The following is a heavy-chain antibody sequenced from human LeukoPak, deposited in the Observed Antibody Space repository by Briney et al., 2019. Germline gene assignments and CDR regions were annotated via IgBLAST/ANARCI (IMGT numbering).Heavy chain of an antibody. D-gene: IGHD2-2*01. CDR2: IRYDASTK. Sequence: GGSLRLSCAASGFTFSSYGMHWVRQAPGKGLQWVAFIRYDASTKYYADSVKGRFTISRDNSENTLSLQMNSLRPEDTALYYYAKGYCTDTSCYSGLDWGQGTLVTVSS. V-gene: IGHV3-30*02. CDR3: AKGYCTDTSCYSGLD. CDR1: GFTFSSYG. J-gene: IGHJ4*02.